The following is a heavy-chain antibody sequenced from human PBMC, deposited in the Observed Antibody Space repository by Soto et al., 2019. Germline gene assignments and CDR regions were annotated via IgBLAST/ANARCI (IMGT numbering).Heavy chain of an antibody. CDR1: GGAITAYY. CDR3: ERHISGGMVRGVVDY. V-gene: IGHV4-4*07. Sequence: NPXETLCRTCPVSGGAITAYYWSWIRQPVGEGLQWIGRVYSTGSTNYNPSLKSRVTISVDTSKNQFSLKLSSVTAADTAVYYCERHISGGMVRGVVDYWGQGTLVTVYS. D-gene: IGHD3-10*01. J-gene: IGHJ4*02. CDR2: VYSTGST.